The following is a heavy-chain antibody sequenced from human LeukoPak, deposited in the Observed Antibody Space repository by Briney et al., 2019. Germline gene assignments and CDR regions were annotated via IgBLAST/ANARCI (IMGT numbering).Heavy chain of an antibody. J-gene: IGHJ4*02. Sequence: GASVKVSRKASGYTFTSYGISWVRQAPGQGLEWMGWISTYNGNTNYAQNLQGRVIMTTDTSTSTAYMELRSLRSDDTAVYYCARISLVRGSPGDFWGQGTLVTVSS. CDR2: ISTYNGNT. CDR1: GYTFTSYG. V-gene: IGHV1-18*01. D-gene: IGHD3-10*01. CDR3: ARISLVRGSPGDF.